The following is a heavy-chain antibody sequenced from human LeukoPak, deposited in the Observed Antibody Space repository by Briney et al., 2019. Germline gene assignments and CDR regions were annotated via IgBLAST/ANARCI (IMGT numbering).Heavy chain of an antibody. CDR1: GFTFDDYA. Sequence: PGRSLRLSCAASGFTFDDYAMHWVRQAPGKGLEWVSGIIWNSGSIGYADSVKGRFTISRDNAKNSLYLQMNSLRAEDTALYYCAKEERLGGYVWGQGTLVTVSS. J-gene: IGHJ4*02. CDR3: AKEERLGGYV. D-gene: IGHD1-1*01. CDR2: IIWNSGSI. V-gene: IGHV3-9*01.